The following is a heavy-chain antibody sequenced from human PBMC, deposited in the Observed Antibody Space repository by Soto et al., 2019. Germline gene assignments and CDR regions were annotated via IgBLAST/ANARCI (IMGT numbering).Heavy chain of an antibody. CDR1: GFTVSSNY. Sequence: LRLSCAASGFTVSSNYMSWVRQAPGKGLEWVSVIYSGGSTYYADSVKGRFTISRDNSKNTLYLQMNSLRAEDTAVYYCARDIADDYGDYVFVYWGQGTLVTVSS. D-gene: IGHD4-17*01. V-gene: IGHV3-66*01. J-gene: IGHJ4*02. CDR3: ARDIADDYGDYVFVY. CDR2: IYSGGST.